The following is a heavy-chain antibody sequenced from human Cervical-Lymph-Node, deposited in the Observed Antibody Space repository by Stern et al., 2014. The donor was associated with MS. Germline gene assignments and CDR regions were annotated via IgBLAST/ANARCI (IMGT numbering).Heavy chain of an antibody. J-gene: IGHJ1*01. V-gene: IGHV5-51*01. CDR1: GYNFTTYW. D-gene: IGHD6-19*01. CDR2: IYPGDSQT. Sequence: VQLVQSGAEVKKPGESLKISCKGSGYNFTTYWIAWVRQMPGRGLEWMGLIYPGDSQTRYNPSFQCHVTMSAHTYNITAYLQWSSLKASDTAIYYCARPSNSGLFLHHWGQGTLVTVSS. CDR3: ARPSNSGLFLHH.